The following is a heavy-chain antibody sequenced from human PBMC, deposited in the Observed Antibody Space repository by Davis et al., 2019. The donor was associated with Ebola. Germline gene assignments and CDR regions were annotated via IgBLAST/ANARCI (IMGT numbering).Heavy chain of an antibody. Sequence: AASVKVSCKASGFTLTRPAMQWVRPARGQGLEWIGWNVVDSGNTNYAQKFQERVTITREMSTSTAYMELSSLRSEDTAVYYCAAKASSGWSYGMDVWGQGTTVTVSS. V-gene: IGHV1-58*02. D-gene: IGHD6-19*01. CDR3: AAKASSGWSYGMDV. J-gene: IGHJ6*02. CDR2: NVVDSGNT. CDR1: GFTLTRPA.